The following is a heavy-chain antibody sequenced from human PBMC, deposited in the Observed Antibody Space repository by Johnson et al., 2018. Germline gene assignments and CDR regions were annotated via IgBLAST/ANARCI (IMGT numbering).Heavy chain of an antibody. V-gene: IGHV3-7*01. D-gene: IGHD3-10*01. J-gene: IGHJ6*04. Sequence: VQLVQSGGGLVQXGGSLRLXCAASGFTVSSNHMSWVRQAPGMGLEWVANINQDGSEKDYVESVKGRFTISRDNAKNSLYLPMNSRRAEDTAVYYCARVLWWGSGSTPDVWGKGTTVNVAS. CDR3: ARVLWWGSGSTPDV. CDR1: GFTVSSNH. CDR2: INQDGSEK.